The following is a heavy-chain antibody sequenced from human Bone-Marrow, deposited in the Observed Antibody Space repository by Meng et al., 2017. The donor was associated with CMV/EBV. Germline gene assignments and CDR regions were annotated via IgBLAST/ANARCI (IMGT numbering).Heavy chain of an antibody. J-gene: IGHJ4*02. CDR1: GFTFSSSW. V-gene: IGHV3-48*04. D-gene: IGHD6-6*01. CDR3: ARHNDYSSSSAFDY. CDR2: ISSSGSTI. Sequence: LSLTCAASGFTFSSSWMTWVRQTPGRGLEWVSYISSSGSTIYYADSVKGRFTISRDNAKNSLYLQMNSLRAEDTAVYYCARHNDYSSSSAFDYWGQGTLVTVSS.